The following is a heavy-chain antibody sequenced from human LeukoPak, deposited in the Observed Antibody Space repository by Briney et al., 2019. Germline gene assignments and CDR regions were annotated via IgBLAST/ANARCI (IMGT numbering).Heavy chain of an antibody. D-gene: IGHD3-16*02. V-gene: IGHV1-2*02. J-gene: IGHJ4*02. Sequence: ASVKVSCKASGYTFTGYYMHWVRQAPGQGLEWMGWINPNSGGTNYAQKFQGRVTMTRDTSISTAYMELSRLRPDDTAVYYCATLRDLGELSPYDYWGQGTLVTVSS. CDR3: ATLRDLGELSPYDY. CDR1: GYTFTGYY. CDR2: INPNSGGT.